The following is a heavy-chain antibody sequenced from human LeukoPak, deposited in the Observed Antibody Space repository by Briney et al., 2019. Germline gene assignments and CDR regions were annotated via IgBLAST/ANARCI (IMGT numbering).Heavy chain of an antibody. CDR2: ISSSSSTI. D-gene: IGHD3-9*01. V-gene: IGHV3-48*04. J-gene: IGHJ4*02. Sequence: GGSLRLSCAASGFTFSSYSMNWVRQAPGKGLEWVSYISSSSSTIYYADSVKGRFTISRDNAKNSLYLQMNSLRAEDTAVYYCAGEYYDILTGYYNGVDYWGRGTLVTVSS. CDR3: AGEYYDILTGYYNGVDY. CDR1: GFTFSSYS.